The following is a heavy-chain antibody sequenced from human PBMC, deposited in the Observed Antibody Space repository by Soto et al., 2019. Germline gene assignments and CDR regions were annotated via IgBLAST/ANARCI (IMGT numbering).Heavy chain of an antibody. D-gene: IGHD3-9*01. CDR3: ARGKYFDSYYYYYYGMDV. CDR1: GGTFSSYA. CDR2: IIPIFGTA. Sequence: ASVKVSCKASGGTFSSYAISWLRQAPGQGLEWMGGIIPIFGTANYAQKFQGRVTITADESTSTAYMELSSLRSEDTAVYYCARGKYFDSYYYYYYGMDVWGQGTTVTVSS. J-gene: IGHJ6*02. V-gene: IGHV1-69*13.